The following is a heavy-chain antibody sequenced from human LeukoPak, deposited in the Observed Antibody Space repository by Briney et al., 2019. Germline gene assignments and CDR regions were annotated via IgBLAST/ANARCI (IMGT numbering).Heavy chain of an antibody. J-gene: IGHJ4*02. V-gene: IGHV1-2*02. Sequence: ASVKVSCKASGYTFTDYYMHWVRQAPGQGLEWMGWINPNSGGTNYAQKFQGRVTMTRDTSISTAYMELSRLRSDDTAVYYCARGMITFGGVIAPVDDWGQGTLVTVSS. CDR3: ARGMITFGGVIAPVDD. CDR1: GYTFTDYY. CDR2: INPNSGGT. D-gene: IGHD3-16*02.